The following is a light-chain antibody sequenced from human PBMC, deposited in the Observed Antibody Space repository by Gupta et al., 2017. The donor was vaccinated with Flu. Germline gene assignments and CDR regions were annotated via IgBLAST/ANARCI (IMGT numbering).Light chain of an antibody. J-gene: IGKJ4*01. CDR2: ETS. CDR3: QQRNIWPPVT. V-gene: IGKV3-11*01. CDR1: PSVSNY. Sequence: ERAFLSCRASPSVSNYVAWYQQKPGQAPRLLIYETSNRATGVPARFSGSGSGTDFTLTISSLEPEDFAVYYCQQRNIWPPVTFGGGTKVEVK.